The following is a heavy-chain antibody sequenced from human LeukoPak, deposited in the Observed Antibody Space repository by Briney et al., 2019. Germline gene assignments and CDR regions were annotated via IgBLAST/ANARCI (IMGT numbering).Heavy chain of an antibody. Sequence: SETLSLTCTVSGGSITAGDYYWGWIRQPPGTGLHWIGTTYEGASLKSRVTISLDTSKNQFSLRLTSVTAADTAVYYCARDGGSENYYYYGMDVWGQGTTVTVSS. CDR1: GGSITAGDYY. CDR2: T. V-gene: IGHV4-61*08. CDR3: ARDGGSENYYYYGMDV. D-gene: IGHD3-16*01. J-gene: IGHJ6*02.